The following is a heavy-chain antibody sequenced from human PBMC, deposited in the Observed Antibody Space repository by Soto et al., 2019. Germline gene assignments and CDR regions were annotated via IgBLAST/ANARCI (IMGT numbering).Heavy chain of an antibody. Sequence: QVQLQESGPGLVKPSETLSLTCTVSGGSISSYYWSWIRQPPGKGLEWIGYIYYSGSTNYNPSLKSRVTISVDTSKNQFSLKLSSVTAADTAVYYCARAPPYGPDGLDYWGQGTLVTVSS. CDR3: ARAPPYGPDGLDY. D-gene: IGHD3-10*01. J-gene: IGHJ4*02. CDR1: GGSISSYY. V-gene: IGHV4-59*01. CDR2: IYYSGST.